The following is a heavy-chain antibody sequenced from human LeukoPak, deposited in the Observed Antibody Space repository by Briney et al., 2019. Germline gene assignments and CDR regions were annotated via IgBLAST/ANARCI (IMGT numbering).Heavy chain of an antibody. D-gene: IGHD6-13*01. CDR1: GFTFSSYS. CDR3: ARDRGQQLVSDY. V-gene: IGHV3-21*01. Sequence: KPGGSLRLSCAASGFTFSSYSMNWVRQAPGKGLEWVSSISSSSSYIYYADSVKGRFTISRDNAKNSLYLQMNSLRAEDTAVYYCARDRGQQLVSDYWGQGTLVTVSS. CDR2: ISSSSSYI. J-gene: IGHJ4*02.